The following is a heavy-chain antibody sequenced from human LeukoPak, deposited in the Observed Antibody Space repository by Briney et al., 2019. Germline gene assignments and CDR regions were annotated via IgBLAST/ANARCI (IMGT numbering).Heavy chain of an antibody. Sequence: GGSLRLSCAASGFTFSSYEMNWVRQAPVKGLEWVSYISSSGSTIYYADSVKGRFTISRDNAKNSLYLQMNSLRAEDTAVYYCAKTSNGGWFGELPLSGYYYYYYMDVWGKGTTVTISS. J-gene: IGHJ6*03. V-gene: IGHV3-48*03. CDR1: GFTFSSYE. CDR2: ISSSGSTI. D-gene: IGHD3-10*01. CDR3: AKTSNGGWFGELPLSGYYYYYYMDV.